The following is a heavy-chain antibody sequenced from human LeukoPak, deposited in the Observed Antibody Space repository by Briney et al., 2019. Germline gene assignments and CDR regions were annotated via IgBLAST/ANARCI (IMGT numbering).Heavy chain of an antibody. V-gene: IGHV3-30*03. CDR3: ASSGDSYSGFDY. CDR1: GFTFSSYG. J-gene: IGHJ4*02. D-gene: IGHD2-21*02. CDR2: ISYDGSNK. Sequence: GGSLRLSCAASGFTFSSYGMHWVRQAPGKGLEWVAVISYDGSNKYYADSVKGRFTISRDNSKNTLYLQMNSLRAEDTAVYYCASSGDSYSGFDYWGQGTLVTVSS.